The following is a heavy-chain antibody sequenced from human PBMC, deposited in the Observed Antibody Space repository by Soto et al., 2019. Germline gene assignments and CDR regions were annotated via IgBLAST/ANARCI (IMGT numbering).Heavy chain of an antibody. CDR3: ARQNLEYSSSNWFDP. CDR2: IYPGDSDT. Sequence: GESLKISCKGSGYSFTSYWIGWVRQMPGKGLEWMGIIYPGDSDTRYRPSFQGQVTISADKSISTAYLQWSSLKASDTAMYYCARQNLEYSSSNWFDPWGQGTLVTVSS. J-gene: IGHJ5*02. D-gene: IGHD6-6*01. CDR1: GYSFTSYW. V-gene: IGHV5-51*01.